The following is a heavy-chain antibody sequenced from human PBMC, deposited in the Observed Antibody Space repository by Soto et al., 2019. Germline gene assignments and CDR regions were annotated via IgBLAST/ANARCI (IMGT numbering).Heavy chain of an antibody. CDR1: GGSISSYY. CDR2: MFYSGST. Sequence: SETLSLTCTVSGGSISSYYWSWVRQPPGKALEWIGYMFYSGSTNYNPSLKSRVTISVDTSKNQFSLKLSSVTAADTAVYYCGRGGSGSRTYYPIDYWGQGTLVTVSS. J-gene: IGHJ4*02. V-gene: IGHV4-59*01. D-gene: IGHD1-26*01. CDR3: GRGGSGSRTYYPIDY.